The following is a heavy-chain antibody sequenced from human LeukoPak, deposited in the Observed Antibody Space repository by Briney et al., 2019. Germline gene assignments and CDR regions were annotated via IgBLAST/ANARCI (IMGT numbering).Heavy chain of an antibody. CDR3: ARELSGSYSRYYFDY. CDR2: INPSGGST. Sequence: GASVKVSCKASGYTFTSYYMHWVRQAPGQGLEWMGIINPSGGSTSYAQKFQGRVTMTRDTSTSTVYMELSSLRSEDTAVYYCARELSGSYSRYYFDYWGQGTLVTVSS. J-gene: IGHJ4*02. D-gene: IGHD1-26*01. V-gene: IGHV1-46*01. CDR1: GYTFTSYY.